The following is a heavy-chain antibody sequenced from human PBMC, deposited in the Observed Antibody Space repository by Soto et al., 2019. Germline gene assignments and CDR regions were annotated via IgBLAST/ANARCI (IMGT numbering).Heavy chain of an antibody. Sequence: SGPTLVKPTQTLTLTCTFSGFSLSTSGVGVGWIRQPPGKALEWLALIYWNDDKRYSPSLKSRLTITKDTSKNQVVLTMTNMDPVDTATYYCAHLRNHYGDYDPNFDYWGQGTLVTVSS. CDR1: GFSLSTSGVG. V-gene: IGHV2-5*01. D-gene: IGHD4-17*01. CDR3: AHLRNHYGDYDPNFDY. CDR2: IYWNDDK. J-gene: IGHJ4*02.